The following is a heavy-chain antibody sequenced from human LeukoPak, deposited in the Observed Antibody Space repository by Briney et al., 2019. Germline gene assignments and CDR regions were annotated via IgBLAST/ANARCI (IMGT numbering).Heavy chain of an antibody. V-gene: IGHV3-15*01. D-gene: IGHD1-26*01. CDR2: IKSKTDGETT. CDR1: GFTFSNAW. Sequence: GGSLRLSCAASGFTFSNAWMSWVRQAPGKWLEWVGHIKSKTDGETTSYATPVKGRFTISRDDSKNTLYLQLNSPRAEDTGLYYCTTGWVPESVAFDIWGQGTLVTVSS. J-gene: IGHJ4*02. CDR3: TTGWVPESVAFDI.